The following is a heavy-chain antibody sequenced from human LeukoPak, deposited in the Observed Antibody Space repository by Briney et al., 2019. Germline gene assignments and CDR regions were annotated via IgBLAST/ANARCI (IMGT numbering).Heavy chain of an antibody. Sequence: SETLSLTCTVSGGSISSSSYYWGWIRQPPGKGLEWIGSIYYSGSTYYNPSLKSRVTISVDTSKNQFSLKLSSVTAADTAVYYCAGPITGTTWFDPWGQGTLVTVSS. J-gene: IGHJ5*02. V-gene: IGHV4-39*01. CDR3: AGPITGTTWFDP. CDR1: GGSISSSSYY. D-gene: IGHD1-7*01. CDR2: IYYSGST.